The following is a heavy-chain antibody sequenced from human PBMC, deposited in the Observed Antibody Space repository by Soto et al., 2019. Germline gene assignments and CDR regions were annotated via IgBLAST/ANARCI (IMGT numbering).Heavy chain of an antibody. CDR1: GATFYSNSAA. J-gene: IGHJ6*02. Sequence: QTLSLTCATSGATFYSNSAAWNWIRQSPSRGLEWLGRTYYRSKWYNDYAVSVKSRITINPDTSKNQFSLQLNSVTPEDTAVYYCARDSTYYGGNSYYYYGMDVWGQGTTVTVSS. CDR2: TYYRSKWYN. CDR3: ARDSTYYGGNSYYYYGMDV. V-gene: IGHV6-1*01. D-gene: IGHD2-21*02.